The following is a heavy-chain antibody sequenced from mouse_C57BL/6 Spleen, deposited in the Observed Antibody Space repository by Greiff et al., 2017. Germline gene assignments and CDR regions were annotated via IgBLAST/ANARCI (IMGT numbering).Heavy chain of an antibody. CDR3: ARGPGY. V-gene: IGHV1-50*01. CDR2: IDPSDSYT. Sequence: QVQLQQPVAELVKPGASVKLSCKASGYTFTSYWMQWVKQRPGQGLEWIGEIDPSDSYTNYNQKFKGKAPLTVDTSSSTAYMQLSSLTSEDSAVYYCARGPGYWGQGTTLTVSS. CDR1: GYTFTSYW. J-gene: IGHJ2*01.